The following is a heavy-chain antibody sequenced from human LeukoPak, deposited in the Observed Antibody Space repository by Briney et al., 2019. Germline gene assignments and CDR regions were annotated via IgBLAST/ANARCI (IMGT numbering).Heavy chain of an antibody. J-gene: IGHJ5*02. CDR3: ARDQLETKINSGWYDYWFDP. D-gene: IGHD6-19*01. CDR1: GGSISSYY. CDR2: IYTSGST. V-gene: IGHV4-4*07. Sequence: SETLSLTCTVSGGSISSYYWSWIRQPAGKGLEWIGRIYTSGSTNYNPSLKSRVTMSVDTSKNQFSLKLSSVTAEDTAVYYCARDQLETKINSGWYDYWFDPWGQGTLVTVSS.